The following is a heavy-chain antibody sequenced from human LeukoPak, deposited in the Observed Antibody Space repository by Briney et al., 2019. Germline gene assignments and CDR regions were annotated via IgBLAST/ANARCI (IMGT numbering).Heavy chain of an antibody. CDR1: GGSFSGYY. CDR3: ARAGQGHSSGPSGFDY. J-gene: IGHJ4*02. V-gene: IGHV4-34*01. CDR2: INHSGST. D-gene: IGHD6-19*01. Sequence: SETLSLTCAVYGGSFSGYYWSWIRQPPGKGLEWIGEINHSGSTNYNPSLKSRVTISVDTSKNQFSLKLSSVTAADTAVYYCARAGQGHSSGPSGFDYWGQGTLVTVSS.